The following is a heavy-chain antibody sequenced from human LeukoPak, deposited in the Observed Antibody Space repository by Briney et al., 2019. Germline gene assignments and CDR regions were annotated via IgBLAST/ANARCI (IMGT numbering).Heavy chain of an antibody. CDR1: GFTFSSYA. D-gene: IGHD3-3*01. CDR2: ISYDGSNK. J-gene: IGHJ4*02. V-gene: IGHV3-30-3*01. CDR3: ARGDFWSGYSEYYFDY. Sequence: PGRSLRLSCAASGFTFSSYAMHWVRQAPGKGLEWVAVISYDGSNKYYADSVKGRFTISRDNSKNTLYLQMNSLRAEDTAVYYCARGDFWSGYSEYYFDYWGQGTLVTVSS.